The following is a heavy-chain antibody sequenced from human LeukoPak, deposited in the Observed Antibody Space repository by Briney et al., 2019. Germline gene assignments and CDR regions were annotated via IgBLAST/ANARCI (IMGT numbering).Heavy chain of an antibody. CDR1: GFTFSSYG. Sequence: GGSLRLSCAASGFTFSSYGMHWVRQAPGKGLEWVAYIQYDGSNEQYAHSVKGRFTISRDNSKNTLYLQMNSLRPEDTAVYYCAKPHFDYWGQGTLVTVSS. CDR3: AKPHFDY. CDR2: IQYDGSNE. J-gene: IGHJ4*02. V-gene: IGHV3-30*02.